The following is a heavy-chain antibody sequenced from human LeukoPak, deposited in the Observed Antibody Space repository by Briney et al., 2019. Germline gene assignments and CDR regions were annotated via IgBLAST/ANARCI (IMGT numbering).Heavy chain of an antibody. V-gene: IGHV3-15*01. Sequence: GGSLRLSCAASRFTFTNAWVSWVRQAPGKGLEWVGRIKSKTDGGTTDYAAPVKGRFTISRDDSKNTLYLEMNSLKIEDTAVYYCTTGRSGGSCPYWGQGTLVTVSS. D-gene: IGHD2-15*01. CDR2: IKSKTDGGTT. CDR1: RFTFTNAW. CDR3: TTGRSGGSCPY. J-gene: IGHJ4*02.